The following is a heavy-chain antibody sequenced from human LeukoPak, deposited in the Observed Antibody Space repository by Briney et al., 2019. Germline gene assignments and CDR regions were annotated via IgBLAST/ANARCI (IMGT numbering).Heavy chain of an antibody. CDR1: GYTFTGYY. CDR2: INPNNGDT. D-gene: IGHD1-26*01. CDR3: VREITRATTYFGS. V-gene: IGHV1-2*06. J-gene: IGHJ4*02. Sequence: ASVKVSCKASGYTFTGYYIHWVGQAPGQGLEWMGRINPNNGDTNYAQKFPGRVTLTRDTSIGTAYMELSSLRSDDTAMYYCVREITRATTYFGSWGQGTLVTVSS.